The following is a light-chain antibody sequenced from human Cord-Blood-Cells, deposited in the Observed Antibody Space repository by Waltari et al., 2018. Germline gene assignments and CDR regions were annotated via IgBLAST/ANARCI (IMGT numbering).Light chain of an antibody. CDR2: RNN. V-gene: IGLV1-47*01. J-gene: IGLJ1*01. Sequence: SVPAPPPSASGPPGPRDPISYSGCITHIRSYSLHCYQQLPGTAPKLLIYRNNQRPSGVPDRFSGSKSGTSASLAISGLRSEDEADYYCAAWDDSLSGYVFGTGTKVAVL. CDR1: ITHIRSYS. CDR3: AAWDDSLSGYV.